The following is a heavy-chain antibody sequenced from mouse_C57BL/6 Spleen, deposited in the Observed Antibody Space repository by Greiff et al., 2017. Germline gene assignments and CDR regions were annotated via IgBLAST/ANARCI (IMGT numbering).Heavy chain of an antibody. CDR3: SGNSNYVLAY. CDR2: IDPANGNT. D-gene: IGHD2-5*01. Sequence: VQLQQSVAELVKPGASVKLSCTASGYNITNTYMNWVKQRPEQGLEWIGGIDPANGNTKYAPKFKGKATLTADTSSNTAYLQLSSLTSEDAAFYCCSGNSNYVLAYWGQGTLVTVSA. J-gene: IGHJ3*01. V-gene: IGHV14-3*01. CDR1: GYNITNTY.